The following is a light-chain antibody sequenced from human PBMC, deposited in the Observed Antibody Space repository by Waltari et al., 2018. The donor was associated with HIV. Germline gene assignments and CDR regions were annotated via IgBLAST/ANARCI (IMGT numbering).Light chain of an antibody. CDR2: SNN. CDR3: AAWDDSLNGWV. CDR1: SSDIGRNT. J-gene: IGLJ3*02. V-gene: IGLV1-44*01. Sequence: QSVLTQPPSASGTPGQRVTISCSGSSSDIGRNTVNWYQQFPGPAPRLLIYSNNQRPSGVPDRFSGSKSGTSASLAISGLQSEDEADYYCAAWDDSLNGWVFGGGTKLTVL.